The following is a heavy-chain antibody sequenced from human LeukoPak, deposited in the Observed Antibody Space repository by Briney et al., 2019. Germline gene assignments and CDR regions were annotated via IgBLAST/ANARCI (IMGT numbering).Heavy chain of an antibody. V-gene: IGHV3-23*01. J-gene: IGHJ4*02. CDR2: IIGSGGST. CDR1: GIIPSNYS. D-gene: IGHD3-22*01. Sequence: GGSLRLSCGVSGIIPSNYSVRCVRRAPGEGLEWAAAIIGSGGSTKYADSVKGRFTISRDNPKNTLFLQEKSLRAEDTAVYFCATRGVVIQVILVGFHKEAYYFDSWGQGALVTVSS. CDR3: ATRGVVIQVILVGFHKEAYYFDS.